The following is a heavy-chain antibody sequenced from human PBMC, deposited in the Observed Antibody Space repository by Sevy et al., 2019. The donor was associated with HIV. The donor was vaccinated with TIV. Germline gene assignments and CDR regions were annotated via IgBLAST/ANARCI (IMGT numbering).Heavy chain of an antibody. CDR2: ISGSGGST. D-gene: IGHD3-22*01. CDR3: AKVSRTYYYDSSGYHGY. V-gene: IGHV3-23*01. Sequence: GGSLRLSCAASGFTFSSYAMSWVRQAPGKGLEWVSAISGSGGSTYYADSVKGRFTISRDNSKNTLYLQMNSLRAEDTVVYYCAKVSRTYYYDSSGYHGYWGQGTLVTVSS. J-gene: IGHJ4*02. CDR1: GFTFSSYA.